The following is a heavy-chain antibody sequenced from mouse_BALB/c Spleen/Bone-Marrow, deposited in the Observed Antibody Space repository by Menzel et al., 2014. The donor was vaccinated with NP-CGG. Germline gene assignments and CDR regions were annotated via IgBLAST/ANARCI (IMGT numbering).Heavy chain of an antibody. CDR3: ARLGYYGSFAF. CDR1: GFDFSRFW. J-gene: IGHJ3*01. D-gene: IGHD1-2*01. CDR2: INPDSSTI. V-gene: IGHV4-1*02. Sequence: EVQLVEPGGGLVQPGGSLKLSCAASGFDFSRFWMSWVRPAPGKGLEWIGEINPDSSTIDYTPSLKDKFIISRDNAKNTLYLQMSKVRSEDTALYYCARLGYYGSFAFWGQGTLVTVSA.